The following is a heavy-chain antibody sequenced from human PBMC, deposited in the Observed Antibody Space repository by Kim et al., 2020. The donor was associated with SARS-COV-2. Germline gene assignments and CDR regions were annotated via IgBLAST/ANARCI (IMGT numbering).Heavy chain of an antibody. CDR3: ARDRGYRSSYFLNPVVYIDY. D-gene: IGHD5-18*01. Sequence: GGSLRLSCAGSGFTFSSYSMHWVRQAPGKGLEWVADISYDGNNKHIADSVKGRFTISRDDSKSTLYLQMDSLSGEDTAVYYCARDRGYRSSYFLNPVVYIDYWGLGTLVTVSS. CDR1: GFTFSSYS. V-gene: IGHV3-30*04. J-gene: IGHJ4*02. CDR2: ISYDGNNK.